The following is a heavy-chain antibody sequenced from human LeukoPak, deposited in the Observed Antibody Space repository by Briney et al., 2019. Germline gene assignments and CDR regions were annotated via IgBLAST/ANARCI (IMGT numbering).Heavy chain of an antibody. CDR2: ISYDGSNK. Sequence: GGSLRLSCAASTFTFSSYGMHWVRQAPGKGLEWVAVISYDGSNKYYADSVKGRFTISRDNSKNTLYLQMNSLRAEDTAVYYCAKNFGYYYDSSGYYFPPVDYWGQGTLVTVSS. J-gene: IGHJ4*02. CDR1: TFTFSSYG. V-gene: IGHV3-30*18. D-gene: IGHD3-22*01. CDR3: AKNFGYYYDSSGYYFPPVDY.